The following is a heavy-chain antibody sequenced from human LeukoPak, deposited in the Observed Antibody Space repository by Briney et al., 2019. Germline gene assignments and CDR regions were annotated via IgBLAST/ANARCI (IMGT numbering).Heavy chain of an antibody. J-gene: IGHJ6*03. CDR3: ARFSIAAMGYYYYYYMDV. D-gene: IGHD6-25*01. V-gene: IGHV3-23*01. CDR2: ISGSGGST. CDR1: GFTFSRYG. Sequence: GGSLRLSCAASGFTFSRYGMSWVRQAPGKGLEWVSAISGSGGSTYYTDSVKGRFTISRDNSKNTLYLQMNSLRAEDTAVYYCARFSIAAMGYYYYYYMDVWGKGTTVTISS.